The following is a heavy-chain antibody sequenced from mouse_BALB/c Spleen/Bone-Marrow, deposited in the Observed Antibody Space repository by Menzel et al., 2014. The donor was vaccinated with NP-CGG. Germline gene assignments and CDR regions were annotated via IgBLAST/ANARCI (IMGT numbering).Heavy chain of an antibody. J-gene: IGHJ1*01. V-gene: IGHV2-6-7*01. D-gene: IGHD1-3*01. CDR1: GFSLTGYG. CDR3: ARDRGGDNCGWFYDV. Sequence: QVQLKESGPGLVSPSQSLSITCTVSGFSLTGYGIHWVRQPPGKGLEWLGMIWGDGSTDYNSALKSRLSISKDNSNSQVFLKMNSLQTHDTAKNYDARDRGGDNCGWFYDVWGAETGVTVS. CDR2: IWGDGST.